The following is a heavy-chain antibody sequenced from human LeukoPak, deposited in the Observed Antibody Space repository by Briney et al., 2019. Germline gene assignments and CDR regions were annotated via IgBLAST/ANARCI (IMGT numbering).Heavy chain of an antibody. J-gene: IGHJ4*02. D-gene: IGHD4-23*01. V-gene: IGHV3-43*02. CDR3: ARNGGNLLFDY. CDR1: GFTFDDYA. CDR2: ISGDGGST. Sequence: GGSLRLSCAASGFTFDDYAMHWVRQAPGKGLEWVSLISGDGGSTYYADSVKGRFTISRDNSKNSLYLQMNSLRAEDTAVFYCARNGGNLLFDYWGQGTPVTVSS.